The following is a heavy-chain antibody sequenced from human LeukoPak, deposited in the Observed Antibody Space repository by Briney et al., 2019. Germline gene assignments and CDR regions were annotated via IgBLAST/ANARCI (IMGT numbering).Heavy chain of an antibody. V-gene: IGHV3-30*03. J-gene: IGHJ3*02. CDR2: ISYDGSDK. CDR1: GFTFNNYG. CDR3: TVFHI. Sequence: PGGSLRLSCAASGFTFNNYGIHWVRQAPGKGLEWVAVISYDGSDKYYADSVRSRFTISRDNSKNTLYLQMNSLRAEDTAVYYCTVFHIWGQGTMVTVSS.